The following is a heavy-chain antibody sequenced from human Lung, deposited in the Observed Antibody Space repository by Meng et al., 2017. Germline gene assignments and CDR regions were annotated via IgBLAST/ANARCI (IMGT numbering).Heavy chain of an antibody. J-gene: IGHJ4*02. V-gene: IGHV4-39*07. Sequence: LQESGPGLVKPSETLSPTVTVSGGSISSSSYYWGWIRQPPGKGLEWIGSISDGGNTYYNPSLQSRVSISVDTSKNQFSLKLRSVTAADTAVYYCARVKYSSSWYLDFWGQGALVTVSS. D-gene: IGHD6-13*01. CDR3: ARVKYSSSWYLDF. CDR2: ISDGGNT. CDR1: GGSISSSSYY.